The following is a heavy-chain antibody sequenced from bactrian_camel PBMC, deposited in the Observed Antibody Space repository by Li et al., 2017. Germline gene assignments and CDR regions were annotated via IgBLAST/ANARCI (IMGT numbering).Heavy chain of an antibody. CDR3: SIGSDFTN. Sequence: VQLVESGGGTVQAGGSLRLSCAASQYTYSSNCVGWFRQAPGKEREGVASIDSGGSTKYADSVKGRFTISQDNAKNTLYLHMDSLKSEDTALYYRSIGSDFTNWGQGTQVTVS. V-gene: IGHV3S67*01. J-gene: IGHJ6*01. CDR1: QYTYSSNC. CDR2: IDSGGST.